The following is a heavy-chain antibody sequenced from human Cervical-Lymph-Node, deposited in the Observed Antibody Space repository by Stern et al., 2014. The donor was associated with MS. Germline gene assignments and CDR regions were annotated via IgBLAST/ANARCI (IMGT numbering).Heavy chain of an antibody. J-gene: IGHJ4*02. Sequence: VQLVESGAEVKKPGSSVKVSCKASGGTFSNHVISWVRQAPGQGLEWMGGTIPIFGKAIYAQKFPGRVTIKPDEYTWAAYLVQSSLRSEDPAVYCCARAAYSTSSYNYWGQGTLVTVSA. CDR1: GGTFSNHV. CDR3: ARAAYSTSSYNY. V-gene: IGHV1-69*01. D-gene: IGHD2/OR15-2a*01. CDR2: TIPIFGKA.